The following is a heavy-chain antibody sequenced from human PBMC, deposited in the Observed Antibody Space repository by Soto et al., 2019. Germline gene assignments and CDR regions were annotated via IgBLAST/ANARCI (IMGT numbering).Heavy chain of an antibody. D-gene: IGHD3-16*01. CDR3: ARGSLGGYFDL. Sequence: PSETLSLTCAVYGGSFSGYYWSWIRQPPGKGLEWIGEINHSGSTNYNPSLKSRVTISVDTSKNQFSLKLSSVTAADTAVYYCARGSLGGYFDLWGRGTLVTVS. V-gene: IGHV4-34*01. CDR2: INHSGST. J-gene: IGHJ2*01. CDR1: GGSFSGYY.